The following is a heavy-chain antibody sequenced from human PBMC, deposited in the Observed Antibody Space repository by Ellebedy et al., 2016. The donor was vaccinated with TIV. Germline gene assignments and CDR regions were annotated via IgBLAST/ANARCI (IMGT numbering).Heavy chain of an antibody. V-gene: IGHV3-23*01. D-gene: IGHD6-25*01. J-gene: IGHJ4*02. CDR1: GFTFSSYA. CDR2: ISASGDYT. CDR3: ARYASGRWYYFDY. Sequence: GESLKISCAASGFTFSSYAMCWVRQAPGKGLEWVSTISASGDYTYYADSVKGRFTISRDNSRNTVYLQMNSLRVEDTAVYYCARYASGRWYYFDYWGQGILVTVSS.